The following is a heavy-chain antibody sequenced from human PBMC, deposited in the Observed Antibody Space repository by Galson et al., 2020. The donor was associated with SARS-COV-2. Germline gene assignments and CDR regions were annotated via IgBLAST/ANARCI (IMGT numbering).Heavy chain of an antibody. J-gene: IGHJ4*02. D-gene: IGHD2-8*01. Sequence: SETLSLTCGVYGGSFSNNYWSWIRQSPGKGLEWIGEINHSGSTNYSPSLESRLSMSIDTSKNQFYLKLTSVTAADTAMYYCARDSNNCPDGVCYSTGLDSWGQGTLVTVSS. CDR1: GGSFSNNY. V-gene: IGHV4-34*01. CDR3: ARDSNNCPDGVCYSTGLDS. CDR2: INHSGST.